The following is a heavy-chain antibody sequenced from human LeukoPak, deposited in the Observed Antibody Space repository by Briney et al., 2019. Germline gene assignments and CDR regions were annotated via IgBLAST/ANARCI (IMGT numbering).Heavy chain of an antibody. Sequence: GGSLRLSCAASGFTFDDYGMSWVRHAPGKGLEWVSGINWNGGSTGYADSVKGRFTISRDNAKNSLYLQMNSLRAEDTALYYCARETRNWNDEFYYYGMDVWGQGTTVTVSS. D-gene: IGHD1-20*01. J-gene: IGHJ6*02. CDR2: INWNGGST. CDR3: ARETRNWNDEFYYYGMDV. V-gene: IGHV3-20*04. CDR1: GFTFDDYG.